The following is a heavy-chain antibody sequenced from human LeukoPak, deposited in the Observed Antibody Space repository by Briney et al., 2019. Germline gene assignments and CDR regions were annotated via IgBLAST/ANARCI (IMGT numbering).Heavy chain of an antibody. CDR1: GYTFTGYY. CDR2: INPNSGGK. CDR3: ARDLTVRGVIITSQYYYYYGMDV. Sequence: ASVKVSCKASGYTFTGYYMHWVRQAPGQGLEWMGWINPNSGGKNYAQKFQGRVTMTRDTSISTAYMELSRLRSDDTAVYYCARDLTVRGVIITSQYYYYYGMDVWGQGTTVTVSS. J-gene: IGHJ6*02. V-gene: IGHV1-2*02. D-gene: IGHD3-10*01.